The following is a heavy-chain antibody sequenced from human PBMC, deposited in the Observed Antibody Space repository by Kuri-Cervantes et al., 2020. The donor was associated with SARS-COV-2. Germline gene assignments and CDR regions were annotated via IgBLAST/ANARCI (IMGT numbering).Heavy chain of an antibody. V-gene: IGHV3-30*19. CDR1: GFTFSNSD. Sequence: GESLKISCAASGFTFSNSDMHWVRQRPGKGLEWVAVISYDGSNKYYADSVKGRFTISRDNSKNTLYLQMNSLRAEDTAVYYCARVPQYSSSSYWGQGTLVTVSS. D-gene: IGHD6-6*01. J-gene: IGHJ4*02. CDR2: ISYDGSNK. CDR3: ARVPQYSSSSY.